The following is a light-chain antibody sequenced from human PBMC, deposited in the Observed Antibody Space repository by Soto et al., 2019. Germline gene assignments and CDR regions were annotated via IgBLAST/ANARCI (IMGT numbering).Light chain of an antibody. CDR1: QSVSTN. V-gene: IGKV3-15*01. CDR2: GAS. J-gene: IGKJ1*01. CDR3: QQDDNWPPWT. Sequence: EIVMAQSPATLPVPPGERATLSCRASQSVSTNVAWYQQKPVQAPRLLIYGASTRATGIPARFSGRGSGTEFTLTVGSLLSEDFAVYYCQQDDNWPPWTFGQGTKVEIK.